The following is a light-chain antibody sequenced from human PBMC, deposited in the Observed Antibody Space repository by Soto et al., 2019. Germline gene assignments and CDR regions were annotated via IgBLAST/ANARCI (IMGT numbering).Light chain of an antibody. CDR1: SSNIGKNN. Sequence: QSVLTQPPSASGTPGQWVTISCSGSSSNIGKNNVYWYQQLPGTTPQLLIYRNNQRPSGVPDRFSASKSGTSASLAISGLRSEDEADYYCAAWDDSLSGLYVFGTGTKVTVL. CDR2: RNN. J-gene: IGLJ1*01. V-gene: IGLV1-47*01. CDR3: AAWDDSLSGLYV.